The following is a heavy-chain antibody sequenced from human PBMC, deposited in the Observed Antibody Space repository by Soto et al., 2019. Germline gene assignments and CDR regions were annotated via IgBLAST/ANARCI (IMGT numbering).Heavy chain of an antibody. V-gene: IGHV3-21*06. CDR2: ISSSSIYT. J-gene: IGHJ6*02. D-gene: IGHD3-10*01. Sequence: EVQLVESGGGLVKPGGSLRLSCVVSGFTFSSYSMNWVRQAPGKGLEWVSSISSSSIYTYYADSVKGRFTISRDNDKNSVYLQMNSLRAEDTAVYYCARDFKESQYYYYCMDVWGQGTTVTVSS. CDR3: ARDFKESQYYYYCMDV. CDR1: GFTFSSYS.